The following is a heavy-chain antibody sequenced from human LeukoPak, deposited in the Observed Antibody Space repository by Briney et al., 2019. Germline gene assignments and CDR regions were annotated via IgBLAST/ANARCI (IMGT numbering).Heavy chain of an antibody. V-gene: IGHV3-30*18. CDR2: ISYDGSNK. CDR1: GFSLSSYG. J-gene: IGHJ6*02. CDR3: AKEGAGFQNGMDV. Sequence: RRCLRLSCAASGFSLSSYGMHWVRQAPGKELGWVAVISYDGSNKYYADSVKGRFTISRDNSKNTLYLQMNSLRAEDTAVYYCAKEGAGFQNGMDVWGQGTTVTVSS. D-gene: IGHD2/OR15-2a*01.